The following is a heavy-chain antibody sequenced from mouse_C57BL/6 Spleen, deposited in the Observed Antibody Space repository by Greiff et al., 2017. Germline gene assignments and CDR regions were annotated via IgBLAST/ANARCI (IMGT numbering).Heavy chain of an antibody. CDR2: IYPGDGDT. CDR1: GYAFSSYW. J-gene: IGHJ2*01. V-gene: IGHV1-80*01. Sequence: VQLQQSGAELVKPGASVKISCKASGYAFSSYWMNWVKQRPGKGLEWIGQIYPGDGDTNYNGKSKGKATLTADKSSSTAYMQLSSLTSEDSAVYFCAREGTTVVAEDFDYWGQGTTLTVSS. D-gene: IGHD1-1*01. CDR3: AREGTTVVAEDFDY.